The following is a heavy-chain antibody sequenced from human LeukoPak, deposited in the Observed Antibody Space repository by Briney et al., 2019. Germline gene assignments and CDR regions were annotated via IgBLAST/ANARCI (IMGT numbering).Heavy chain of an antibody. J-gene: IGHJ4*02. CDR3: AKDLGWESGYDIFDY. CDR1: TLTFSSYG. CDR2: IRYDGNNK. V-gene: IGHV3-30*02. Sequence: GRSLRLSCAAATLTFSSYGMHWDRQAPREVLEWVAFIRYDGNNKYYADSVKGRFTISRDNSKNTLYLQMNSVRAEDTAVYYCAKDLGWESGYDIFDYWGQGTLVTVSS. D-gene: IGHD5-12*01.